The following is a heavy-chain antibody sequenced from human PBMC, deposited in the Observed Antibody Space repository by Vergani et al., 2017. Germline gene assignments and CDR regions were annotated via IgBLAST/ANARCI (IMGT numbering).Heavy chain of an antibody. CDR3: ASVPVDTAMWGWFDP. CDR1: GGSISSYY. V-gene: IGHV4-59*01. D-gene: IGHD5-18*01. J-gene: IGHJ5*02. CDR2: IYYSGST. Sequence: QVQLQESGPGLVKPSETLSLTCTVSGGSISSYYWRWIRQPPGKGLEWIGYIYYSGSTNYNPSLKSRVTISVDTSKNQFSLKLSSVTAADTAVYYCASVPVDTAMWGWFDPWGQGTLVTVSS.